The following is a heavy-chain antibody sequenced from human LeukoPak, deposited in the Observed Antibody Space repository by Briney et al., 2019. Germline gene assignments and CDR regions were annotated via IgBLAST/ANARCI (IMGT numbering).Heavy chain of an antibody. CDR2: ISHSGTT. Sequence: SETLSLTCGVSGRSIDITNYWRWVRQAPGKGLEWIGEISHSGTTNYNPSLRSRVTMFLDRANNQFSLSLTSVTAADSAVYYCTRENRPFCPFAYWGQGVLVTVSS. CDR1: GRSIDITNY. V-gene: IGHV4-4*02. J-gene: IGHJ4*02. CDR3: TRENRPFCPFAY. D-gene: IGHD2/OR15-2a*01.